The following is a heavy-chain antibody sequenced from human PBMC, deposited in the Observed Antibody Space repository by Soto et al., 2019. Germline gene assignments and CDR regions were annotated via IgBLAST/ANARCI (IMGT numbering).Heavy chain of an antibody. J-gene: IGHJ6*02. D-gene: IGHD3-16*02. CDR1: GFTVTSYG. CDR3: ARDPYDYVWGSYRPDYYYYGMAV. Sequence: ASLKVSCKASGFTVTSYGISSVRHAPGQGLEWMGWISACNGNTNYAQKLQRSFTMTTFPSMITAYMELRSLRSDDTAVYYCARDPYDYVWGSYRPDYYYYGMAVWGQGTTVTVSS. V-gene: IGHV1-18*01. CDR2: ISACNGNT.